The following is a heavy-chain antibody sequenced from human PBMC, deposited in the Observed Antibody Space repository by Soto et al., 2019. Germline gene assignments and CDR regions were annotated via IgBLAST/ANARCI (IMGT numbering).Heavy chain of an antibody. Sequence: SETLSLTCSVSCGSISSYYWSWIRQPPGKGLEWIGYFYYSGSTNYNPPLKSRVSISIDTSKNQFSLNLSSVTAADTAVYYCARNIKRNFNFDYWGQGTLVTVSS. CDR3: ARNIKRNFNFDY. CDR1: CGSISSYY. CDR2: FYYSGST. V-gene: IGHV4-59*12. J-gene: IGHJ4*02.